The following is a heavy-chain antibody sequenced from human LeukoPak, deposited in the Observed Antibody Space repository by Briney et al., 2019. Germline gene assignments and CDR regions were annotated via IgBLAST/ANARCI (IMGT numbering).Heavy chain of an antibody. D-gene: IGHD3-10*01. CDR2: IYYSGST. J-gene: IGHJ4*02. CDR1: GGSISSSSYY. CDR3: ASLPATMVRGVPFDY. V-gene: IGHV4-39*01. Sequence: SSETLSLTCTVSGGSISSSSYYWGWIRQPPGKGLEWIGSIYYSGSTYYNPSLKSRVTISVDTSKNQFSLKLSSVTAADTTVYCCASLPATMVRGVPFDYWGQGTLVTVSS.